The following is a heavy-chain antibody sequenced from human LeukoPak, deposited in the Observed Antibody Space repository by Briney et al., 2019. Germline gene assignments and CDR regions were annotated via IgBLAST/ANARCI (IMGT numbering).Heavy chain of an antibody. CDR1: GFTFSSYS. CDR2: ISSSSSYI. Sequence: PGGSLRLSGAASGFTFSSYSMNWVRQAPGKGLEWVSSISSSSSYIYYADSVKGRFTISRDNAKNSLYLQMNSLRAEDTAVYYCATLGGSGWYSWGQGTLVTVSS. V-gene: IGHV3-21*01. J-gene: IGHJ4*02. D-gene: IGHD6-19*01. CDR3: ATLGGSGWYS.